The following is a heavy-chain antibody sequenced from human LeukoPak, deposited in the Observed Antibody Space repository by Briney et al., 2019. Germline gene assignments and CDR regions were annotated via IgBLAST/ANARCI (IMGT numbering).Heavy chain of an antibody. CDR1: GFTFNSYG. CDR2: VSGSGINT. V-gene: IGHV3-23*01. D-gene: IGHD5-18*01. J-gene: IGHJ4*02. CDR3: AKAQATNIYGPGY. Sequence: PGGSLRLSCAASGFTFNSYGMSWVRQAPGKGLEWLSVVSGSGINTYYPESVKGRFTISRDNSRNTLYLQMNSLRAEDTAVYYCAKAQATNIYGPGYWGQGTLVTVSS.